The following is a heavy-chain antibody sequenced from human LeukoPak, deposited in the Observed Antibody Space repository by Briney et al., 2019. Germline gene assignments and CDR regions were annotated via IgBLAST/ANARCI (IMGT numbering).Heavy chain of an antibody. CDR2: IYYSGST. CDR3: ARGAYGDYSSWYMDV. V-gene: IGHV4-59*01. J-gene: IGHJ6*03. D-gene: IGHD4-17*01. Sequence: SETLSLTCTVSGGSISSYYWSWIRQPPGKGLEWIGYIYYSGSTNYNPSLKSRVTKSVDTSKNQFSLKLSSVTAADTAVYYCARGAYGDYSSWYMDVWGKGTTVTVSS. CDR1: GGSISSYY.